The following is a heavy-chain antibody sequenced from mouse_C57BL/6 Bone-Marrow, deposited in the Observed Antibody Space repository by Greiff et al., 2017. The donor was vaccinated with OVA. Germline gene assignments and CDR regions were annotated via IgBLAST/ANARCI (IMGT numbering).Heavy chain of an antibody. D-gene: IGHD2-12*01. J-gene: IGHJ1*03. CDR2: IDPEDGDT. V-gene: IGHV14-1*01. Sequence: VQLQQSGAELVRPGASVKLSCTASGFNIKDYYMHWVKQRPEQGLEWIGRIDPEDGDTEYAPKFQGQATMTADTSSNTAYLQLSSLTSEDTAVYYCTTPFTTSYWYFDVWGTGTTVTVSS. CDR1: GFNIKDYY. CDR3: TTPFTTSYWYFDV.